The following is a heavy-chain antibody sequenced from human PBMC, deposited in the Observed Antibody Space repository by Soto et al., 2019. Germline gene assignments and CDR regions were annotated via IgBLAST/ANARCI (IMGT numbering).Heavy chain of an antibody. CDR2: ISGSGGST. J-gene: IGHJ5*02. V-gene: IGHV3-23*01. D-gene: IGHD3-3*01. CDR1: GVTFSSYA. CDR3: ARQGARFWGGTSGNWFDP. Sequence: EVQLLESGGGLVQPGGSLRLSCAASGVTFSSYAMSWVRQAPGKGLEWVSAISGSGGSTYYADSVKGRFTISRDNSKNTLYLQMNSLRAEDTAVYYCARQGARFWGGTSGNWFDPWGQGTLVTVSS.